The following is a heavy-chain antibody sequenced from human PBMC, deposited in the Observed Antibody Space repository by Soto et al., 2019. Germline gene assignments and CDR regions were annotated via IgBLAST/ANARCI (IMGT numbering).Heavy chain of an antibody. V-gene: IGHV3-30*18. CDR3: AKDPTRSGSYSQDFDY. Sequence: QVQLVESGGGVVQPGRSLRLSCAAYGFTFSSSGMHWVRQAPGKGLERVAVISYDGSNKYYADSVKGRFTISRDNSKNTLNLQMNSLRAEDTAVYYGAKDPTRSGSYSQDFDYWGQGTLVTVSS. CDR1: GFTFSSSG. D-gene: IGHD1-26*01. CDR2: ISYDGSNK. J-gene: IGHJ4*02.